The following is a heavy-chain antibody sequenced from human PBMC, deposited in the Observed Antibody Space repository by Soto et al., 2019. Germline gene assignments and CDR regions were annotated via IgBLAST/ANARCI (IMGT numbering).Heavy chain of an antibody. CDR2: ISGSGGST. J-gene: IGHJ4*02. V-gene: IGHV3-23*01. CDR1: GFTFSSYA. Sequence: GGSLRLSCAASGFTFSSYAMSWVRQAPGKGLEWVSAISGSGGSTYYADSVKGRFTISRDNSKNTLYLQMNSLRAEDTAVHYCAKDRGYSYGTEFDYWGQGTLVTVSS. CDR3: AKDRGYSYGTEFDY. D-gene: IGHD5-18*01.